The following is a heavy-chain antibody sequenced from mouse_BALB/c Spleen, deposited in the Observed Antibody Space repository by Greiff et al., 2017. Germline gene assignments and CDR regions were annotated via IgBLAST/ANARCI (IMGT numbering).Heavy chain of an antibody. V-gene: IGHV14-3*02. CDR3: ASITTAPYYAMDY. Sequence: EVQLVESGAELVKPGASVKLSCTASGFNIKDTYMHWVKQRPEQGLEWIGRIDPANGNTKYDPKFQGKATITADTSSNTAYLQLSSLTSEDTAVYYCASITTAPYYAMDYWGQGTSVTVSS. CDR2: IDPANGNT. D-gene: IGHD1-2*01. CDR1: GFNIKDTY. J-gene: IGHJ4*01.